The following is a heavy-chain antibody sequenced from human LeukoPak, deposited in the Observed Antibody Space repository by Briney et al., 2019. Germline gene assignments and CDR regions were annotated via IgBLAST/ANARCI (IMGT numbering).Heavy chain of an antibody. Sequence: SETLSLTCAVYGGSFSGYYWSWIRQPPGKGLEWLGEINHSGSTNYNPSLKSRVTISVDTSKNQFSLKLSSVTAADTAVYYCARARYRSFDYWGQGTLVTVSS. CDR3: ARARYRSFDY. CDR1: GGSFSGYY. J-gene: IGHJ4*02. V-gene: IGHV4-34*01. D-gene: IGHD1-1*01. CDR2: INHSGST.